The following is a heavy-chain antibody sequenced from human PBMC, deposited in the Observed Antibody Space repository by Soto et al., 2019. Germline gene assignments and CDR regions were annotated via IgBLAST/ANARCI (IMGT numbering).Heavy chain of an antibody. Sequence: GESLKISCQGSGYTFTTYWITWVRQMPGRGLEWMGRIDPSDSYTNYSPSFQGHVTISADKSTNAAYLEWRSLKASDSAIYYCACPRQDYGDRAYAYRGQGTLVPGSS. CDR2: IDPSDSYT. CDR3: ACPRQDYGDRAYAY. J-gene: IGHJ4*02. CDR1: GYTFTTYW. V-gene: IGHV5-10-1*01. D-gene: IGHD2-2*01.